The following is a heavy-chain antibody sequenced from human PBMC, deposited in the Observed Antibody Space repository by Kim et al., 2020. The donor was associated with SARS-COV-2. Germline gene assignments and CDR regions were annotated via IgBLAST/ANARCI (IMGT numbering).Heavy chain of an antibody. CDR3: AREGPGGNGMDV. Sequence: YSPSFQGHVTISADKSISTAYLQWSSLKASDTAMYYCAREGPGGNGMDVWGQGTTVTVSS. D-gene: IGHD1-26*01. J-gene: IGHJ6*02. V-gene: IGHV5-10-1*01.